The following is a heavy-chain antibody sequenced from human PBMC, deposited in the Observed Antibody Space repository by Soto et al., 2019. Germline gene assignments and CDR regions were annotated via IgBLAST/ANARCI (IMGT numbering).Heavy chain of an antibody. D-gene: IGHD6-13*01. CDR2: INHSGST. CDR1: GGSFSGYY. CDR3: ARTYSSSWSPFEY. Sequence: QVQLQQWGAGLLKPSETLSLTCAVYGGSFSGYYWSWIRQPPGKGLEWIGEINHSGSTNYNPSLKCRVTISVDTSNNQFSLKLSSVTAADTAVYYCARTYSSSWSPFEYWGQGTLVTVSS. V-gene: IGHV4-34*01. J-gene: IGHJ4*02.